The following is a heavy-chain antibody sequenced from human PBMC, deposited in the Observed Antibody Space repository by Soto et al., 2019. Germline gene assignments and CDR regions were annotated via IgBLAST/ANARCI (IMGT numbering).Heavy chain of an antibody. D-gene: IGHD3-22*01. J-gene: IGHJ1*01. Sequence: QVKLVQSGPAVKKPGATVMVSCPASGYNFNNFLICWVRQAPGQGPEWVGWISADNGDTNYGQKFLCRFTMTTNTSTSTANMDLTSLRADDTAVYYCARVFYDSSGFYHEDHWGQGTLSSVSS. V-gene: IGHV1-18*01. CDR3: ARVFYDSSGFYHEDH. CDR1: GYNFNNFL. CDR2: ISADNGDT.